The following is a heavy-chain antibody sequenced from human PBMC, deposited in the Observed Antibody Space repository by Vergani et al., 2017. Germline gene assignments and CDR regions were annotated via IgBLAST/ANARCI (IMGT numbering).Heavy chain of an antibody. CDR3: PMSGYSDSWLGTYFAY. J-gene: IGHJ4*02. CDR2: IKSKAYGGTT. Sequence: EVQLVGSGGGLVPPGRSLRLFCTASGFTFGDYAMSWFRQASGKGLEWVGFIKSKAYGGTTEYAASVIGRFTISRDDSKGFAYLQMNSLKTEDTAVYYCPMSGYSDSWLGTYFAYWGQGTLVTVSS. V-gene: IGHV3-49*03. CDR1: GFTFGDYA. D-gene: IGHD6-13*01.